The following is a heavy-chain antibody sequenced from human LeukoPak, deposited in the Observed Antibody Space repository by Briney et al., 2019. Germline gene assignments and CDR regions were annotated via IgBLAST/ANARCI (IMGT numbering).Heavy chain of an antibody. CDR2: IKAGNGDT. Sequence: GASVKVSCKASGYIFTKYVVHWVRQAPGQRPEWMGWIKAGNGDTKYSQNFQDRLTITRDTSASTAYMELSSLTSEDTALYYCARDDCGDTCYPGGYWGQETLVTVSS. CDR1: GYIFTKYV. J-gene: IGHJ4*02. CDR3: ARDDCGDTCYPGGY. V-gene: IGHV1-3*01. D-gene: IGHD2-21*01.